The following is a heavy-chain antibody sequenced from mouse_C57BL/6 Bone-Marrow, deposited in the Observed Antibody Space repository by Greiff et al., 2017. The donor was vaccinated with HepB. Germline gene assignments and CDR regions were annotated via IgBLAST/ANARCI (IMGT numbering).Heavy chain of an antibody. J-gene: IGHJ4*01. CDR1: GYTFTSYW. D-gene: IGHD1-1*01. CDR3: ARGGNYGFYYAMAY. V-gene: IGHV1-50*01. CDR2: IDPSDSFT. Sequence: QVQLQQPGAELVKPGASVKLSCKASGYTFTSYWMQWVKQRPGQGLEWIGEIDPSDSFTNYNQKFKGKATLTVDLSSSTAYMQLSSLTSEDSAVYYCARGGNYGFYYAMAYWGQGTSVTVSA.